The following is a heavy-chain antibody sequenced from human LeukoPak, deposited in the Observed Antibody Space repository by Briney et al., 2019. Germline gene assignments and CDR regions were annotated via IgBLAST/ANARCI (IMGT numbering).Heavy chain of an antibody. CDR2: ISGSGGST. CDR1: GFTFSSYA. V-gene: IGHV3-23*01. D-gene: IGHD5-18*01. Sequence: GGSLRLSCAASGFTFSSYAMSWVRQAPGKGLGWGSAISGSGGSTYYADSVKGRFPISRDNSKNTLYLQMNSLRAEDTAVYYCAKGRGTNTAMVYDYWGQGTLVTVSS. CDR3: AKGRGTNTAMVYDY. J-gene: IGHJ4*02.